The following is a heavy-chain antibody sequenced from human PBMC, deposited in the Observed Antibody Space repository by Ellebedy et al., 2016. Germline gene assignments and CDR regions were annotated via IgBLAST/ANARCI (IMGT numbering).Heavy chain of an antibody. CDR3: ARGETGTGPPDY. CDR1: GFTFSSYA. J-gene: IGHJ4*02. V-gene: IGHV3-64*01. CDR2: ISSNGGST. D-gene: IGHD1-1*01. Sequence: GESLMISXAASGFTFSSYAMHWVRQAPGKGLEYVSAISSNGGSTYYANSVKGRFTISRDNSKNTLYLQMGSLRAEDMAVYYCARGETGTGPPDYWGQGTLVTVSS.